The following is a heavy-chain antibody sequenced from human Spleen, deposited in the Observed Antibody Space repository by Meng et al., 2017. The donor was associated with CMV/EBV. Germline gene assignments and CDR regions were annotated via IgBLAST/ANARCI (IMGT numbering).Heavy chain of an antibody. CDR3: ARGGTKLVRGRGNYYYGMDV. CDR1: GFIFSNYV. CDR2: ISYEGNNK. V-gene: IGHV3-30*04. J-gene: IGHJ6*02. Sequence: GGSLRLSCAASGFIFSNYVMHWVCQAPGKGLEWVAVISYEGNNKYYADSVKGRFTISRDDSKNTLYLQMSSLRAEDTAVYYCARGGTKLVRGRGNYYYGMDVWGQGTTVTVSS. D-gene: IGHD3-10*01.